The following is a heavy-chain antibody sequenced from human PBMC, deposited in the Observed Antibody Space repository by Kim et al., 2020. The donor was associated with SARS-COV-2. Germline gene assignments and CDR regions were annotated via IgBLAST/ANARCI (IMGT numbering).Heavy chain of an antibody. CDR3: TRPREDNNYYYYGMDV. J-gene: IGHJ6*01. CDR2: IRSKANSYAT. V-gene: IGHV3-73*01. CDR1: GFTFSGSA. D-gene: IGHD2-15*01. Sequence: GGSLKLSCAASGFTFSGSAMHWVRQASGKGLEWVGRIRSKANSYATAYAASVKVRFTISSDDSKNTAHLQMNSLKTEDTAVYYCTRPREDNNYYYYGMDV.